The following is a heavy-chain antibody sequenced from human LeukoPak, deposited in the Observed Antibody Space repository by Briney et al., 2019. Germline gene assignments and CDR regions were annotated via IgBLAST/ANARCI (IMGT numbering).Heavy chain of an antibody. V-gene: IGHV1-2*02. D-gene: IGHD6-13*01. J-gene: IGHJ1*01. CDR1: GYTFTGYY. Sequence: ASVEVSCKASGYTFTGYYMHWVRQAPGQGLEWMGWINPNSGGTNYAQKFQGRVTMTRDTSISIVYMELSRLRSDDTAVYYCARTEGIAAAGTYFQHWGQGTLVTVSS. CDR3: ARTEGIAAAGTYFQH. CDR2: INPNSGGT.